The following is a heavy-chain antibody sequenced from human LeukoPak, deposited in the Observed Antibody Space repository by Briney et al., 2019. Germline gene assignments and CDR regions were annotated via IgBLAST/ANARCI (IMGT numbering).Heavy chain of an antibody. CDR2: IHYSGIT. D-gene: IGHD3-10*01. CDR3: ARLLYYGSGSYYNWFDP. CDR1: RGSISGYD. J-gene: IGHJ5*02. V-gene: IGHV4-59*08. Sequence: PSETLSLTCSVSRGSISGYDWSWIRQPPGKGLEWIGYIHYSGITNYNPTLKSRVTISVDTSKNQFSLKLSSVTAADTAVYYCARLLYYGSGSYYNWFDPWGQGTLVTVSS.